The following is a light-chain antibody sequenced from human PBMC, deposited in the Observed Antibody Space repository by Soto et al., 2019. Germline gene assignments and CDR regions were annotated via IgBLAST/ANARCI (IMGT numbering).Light chain of an antibody. J-gene: IGLJ3*02. CDR3: ISSLPSSTTHWV. CDR1: NSDVGGYDH. Sequence: QSVLTQPASVSGSPGQSITISCTGTNSDVGGYDHVSWYQHHPGKAPKLLIFEVYNRPSGISDRFSGSKSADTASLTISGVLAEDEADYYCISSLPSSTTHWVFGGGTKLTVL. CDR2: EVY. V-gene: IGLV2-14*01.